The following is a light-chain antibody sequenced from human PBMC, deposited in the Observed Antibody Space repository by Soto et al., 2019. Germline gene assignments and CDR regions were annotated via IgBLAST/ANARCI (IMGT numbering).Light chain of an antibody. CDR2: GAS. CDR3: QEYDNLPFT. V-gene: IGKV1-33*01. CDR1: QDISNS. J-gene: IGKJ3*01. Sequence: DIQMPQSPSSLSEFVGDIVTITCQASQDISNSLHWYQQKPGRAPNLIISGASHLETGVPSRFIGSGSATDFTFTINDLQPEDIATYYCQEYDNLPFTFGPGTKVEI.